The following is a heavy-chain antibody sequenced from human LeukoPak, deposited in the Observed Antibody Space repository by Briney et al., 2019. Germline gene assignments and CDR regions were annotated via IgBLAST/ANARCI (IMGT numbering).Heavy chain of an antibody. V-gene: IGHV3-7*01. J-gene: IGHJ4*02. CDR3: ARSRIVGDYYFDY. CDR1: GFTFSSYW. D-gene: IGHD1-26*01. CDR2: IKQDGSEK. Sequence: QPGGSLRLSCAASGFTFSSYWMSWVRQAPGKGLEWVANIKQDGSEKYYVDSVKGRFTISRDNAKNSLYLQMNSLRAEDTAVYYCARSRIVGDYYFDYWGQGTLVTVSS.